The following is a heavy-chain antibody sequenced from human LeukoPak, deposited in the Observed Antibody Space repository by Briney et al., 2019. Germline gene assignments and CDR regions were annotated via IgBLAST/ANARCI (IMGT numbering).Heavy chain of an antibody. D-gene: IGHD6-13*01. CDR2: IYTSGST. Sequence: SQTLSLTCTVSGGSISSGSYYWSWIRQPAGKGLEWIGRIYTSGSTNYNPSLKSRVTISVDTSKNQFSLKLSSVTAADTAVYYCERDRIAAGVKHNWFDPWGQGTLVTVSS. CDR3: ERDRIAAGVKHNWFDP. V-gene: IGHV4-61*02. J-gene: IGHJ5*02. CDR1: GGSISSGSYY.